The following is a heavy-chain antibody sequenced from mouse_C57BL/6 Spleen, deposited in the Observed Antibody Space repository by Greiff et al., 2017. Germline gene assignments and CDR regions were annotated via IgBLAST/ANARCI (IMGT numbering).Heavy chain of an antibody. V-gene: IGHV1-50*01. CDR3: ARGLHCGSSYYCDY. D-gene: IGHD1-1*01. J-gene: IGHJ2*01. Sequence: QVQLQQPGAELVKPGASVKLSCKASGYTFTSYWMQWVKQRPGQGLEWIGEIDPSDSYTNYNQKFKGKATLTVDTSSSTAYMQLSSLTSEDSAVYYCARGLHCGSSYYCDYWGQGTTLTVSS. CDR2: IDPSDSYT. CDR1: GYTFTSYW.